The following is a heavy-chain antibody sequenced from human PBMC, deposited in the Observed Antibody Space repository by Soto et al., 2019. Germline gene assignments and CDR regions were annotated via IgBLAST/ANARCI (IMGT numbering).Heavy chain of an antibody. CDR3: ARAGGYANWFDP. V-gene: IGHV4-61*08. D-gene: IGHD5-12*01. J-gene: IGHJ5*02. CDR1: GGSISSGGYY. CDR2: IYYSGST. Sequence: SETLSLTCTVSGGSISSGGYYWSWIRQHPGKGLEWIGYIYYSGSTNYNPSLKSRVTISVDTSKNQFSLKLSSVTAADTAVYYCARAGGYANWFDPWGQGTLVTVSS.